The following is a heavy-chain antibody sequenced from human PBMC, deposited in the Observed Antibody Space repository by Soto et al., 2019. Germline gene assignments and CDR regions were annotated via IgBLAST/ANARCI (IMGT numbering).Heavy chain of an antibody. CDR3: ATDTDFWSGYYDRRGFDY. Sequence: ASVKVSCKASGYTFTSYAMHWVRQAPGQRLEWMGCINAEDGNTKYAQKFQGRVTMTEDTSTDTAYMELSSLRSEDTAVYYCATDTDFWSGYYDRRGFDYWGQGTLVTVSS. V-gene: IGHV1-3*01. D-gene: IGHD3-3*01. J-gene: IGHJ4*02. CDR1: GYTFTSYA. CDR2: INAEDGNT.